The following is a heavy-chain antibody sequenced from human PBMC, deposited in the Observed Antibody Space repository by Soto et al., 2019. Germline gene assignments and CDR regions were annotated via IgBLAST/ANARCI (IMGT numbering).Heavy chain of an antibody. V-gene: IGHV1-69*13. J-gene: IGHJ5*02. Sequence: GASVKVSCKASGYGFTIYGLSWVRQAPGQGLEWMGGIIPIFGTANYAQKFQGRVTITADESTSTAYMELSSLRSEDTAVYYCASARRVGATSYNWFDPWGQGTLVTVSS. CDR3: ASARRVGATSYNWFDP. D-gene: IGHD1-26*01. CDR1: GYGFTIYG. CDR2: IIPIFGTA.